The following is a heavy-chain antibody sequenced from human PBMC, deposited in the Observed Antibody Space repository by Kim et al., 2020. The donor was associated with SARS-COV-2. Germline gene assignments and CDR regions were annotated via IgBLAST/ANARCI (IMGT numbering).Heavy chain of an antibody. CDR1: GFTVSSNY. CDR2: IYSGGST. V-gene: IGHV3-53*01. D-gene: IGHD5-18*01. Sequence: GGSLRLSCAASGFTVSSNYMSWVRQAPGKGLEWVSVIYSGGSTYYADSVKGRFTISRDNSKNTLYLQMNSLRAEDTAVYYCARLGTPYSYDFVVWGQGTTVTVSS. CDR3: ARLGTPYSYDFVV. J-gene: IGHJ6*02.